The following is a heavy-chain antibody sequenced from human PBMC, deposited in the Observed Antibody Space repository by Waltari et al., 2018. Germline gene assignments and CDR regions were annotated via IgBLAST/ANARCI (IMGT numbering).Heavy chain of an antibody. CDR1: GFSFSSYS. D-gene: IGHD7-27*01. Sequence: EVQLVESGGGLVKPGGSLRLSCGASGFSFSSYSRNWVRQAPGKGLEWVSSISSSTTYIHYADSVKGRFTISRDNAKNSLYLQMNSLRVEDTAVYYCVSGGWGFYFDYWGQGTVVTVSS. J-gene: IGHJ4*02. V-gene: IGHV3-21*01. CDR2: ISSSTTYI. CDR3: VSGGWGFYFDY.